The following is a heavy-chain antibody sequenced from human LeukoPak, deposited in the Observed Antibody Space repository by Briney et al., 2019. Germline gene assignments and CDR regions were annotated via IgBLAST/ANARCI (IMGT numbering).Heavy chain of an antibody. D-gene: IGHD2-2*01. V-gene: IGHV4-34*01. CDR2: INHSGST. J-gene: IGHJ4*02. CDR1: GGSFSGYY. Sequence: PSETLSLTCAVYGGSFSGYYWSWIRQPLGKGLEWIGEINHSGSTNYNPSLKSRVTISVDTSKNQFSLKLSSVTAADTAVYYCARGRKDIVVVPAAIFNYWGRGTLVTVSS. CDR3: ARGRKDIVVVPAAIFNY.